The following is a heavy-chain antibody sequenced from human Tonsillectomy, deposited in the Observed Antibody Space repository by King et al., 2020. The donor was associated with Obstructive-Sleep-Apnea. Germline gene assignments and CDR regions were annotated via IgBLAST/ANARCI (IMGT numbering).Heavy chain of an antibody. J-gene: IGHJ4*02. Sequence: LQLQESGPGLVKPSETLSLTCTVSGGSISSSNYYWGWIRQPPGKGLEWIGSIYYSGSTYYSPSLKSRVTISVDTSKNQFSLKLSSVTPADTAVYYCAKEHRIQLWLPIDYWGQGTLVTVSS. CDR2: IYYSGST. CDR3: AKEHRIQLWLPIDY. D-gene: IGHD5-18*01. V-gene: IGHV4-39*07. CDR1: GGSISSSNYY.